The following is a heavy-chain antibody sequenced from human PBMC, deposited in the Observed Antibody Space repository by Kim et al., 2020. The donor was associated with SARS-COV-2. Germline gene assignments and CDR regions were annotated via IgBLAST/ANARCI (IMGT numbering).Heavy chain of an antibody. CDR3: ARSYGSGSYFDY. V-gene: IGHV4-38-2*02. J-gene: IGHJ4*02. Sequence: SETLSLTCTVSGYSISSGYYWGWIRQPPGKGLEWIGSIYHSGSTYYNPSLKSRVTISVDTSKNQFSLKLSSVTAADTAVYYCARSYGSGSYFDYWGQGTLVTVSS. CDR2: IYHSGST. D-gene: IGHD3-10*01. CDR1: GYSISSGYY.